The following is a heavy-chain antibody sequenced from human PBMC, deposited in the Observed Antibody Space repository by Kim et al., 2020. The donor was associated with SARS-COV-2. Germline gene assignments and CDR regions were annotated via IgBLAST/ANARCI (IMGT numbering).Heavy chain of an antibody. CDR3: ANRRDDADDILSGYYNRGWFDP. Sequence: SGPTLVNPTQTLTLTCSFSGFSLNTRGVGVGWIRQPPGKALEWLALIYWDDNKHYSPSLRSRLTITKDTSKNQVVLTLNDVDPVDRATYYCANRRDDADDILSGYYNRGWFDPWGQGTLVTISS. CDR2: IYWDDNK. V-gene: IGHV2-5*02. CDR1: GFSLNTRGVG. D-gene: IGHD3-9*01. J-gene: IGHJ5*02.